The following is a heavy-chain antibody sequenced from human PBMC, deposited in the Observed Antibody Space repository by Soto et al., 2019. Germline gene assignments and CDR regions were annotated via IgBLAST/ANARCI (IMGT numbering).Heavy chain of an antibody. CDR2: ISASNGNR. CDR3: VRDPKRNDY. J-gene: IGHJ4*02. Sequence: QVQLVQSGAEVKKPGASVKVSCKASGYDFSSYGISWVRQAPGQGLEWMGWISASNGNRDYAQQFQGRVTMTSDTSRTTAYIELRSLRSDDTAVYYCVRDPKRNDYWGQGTLVNVSS. V-gene: IGHV1-18*04. CDR1: GYDFSSYG.